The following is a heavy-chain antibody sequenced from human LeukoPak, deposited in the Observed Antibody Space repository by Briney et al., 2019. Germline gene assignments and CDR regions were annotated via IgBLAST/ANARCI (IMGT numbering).Heavy chain of an antibody. CDR1: GGTFSSYA. CDR2: IIPILGIA. D-gene: IGHD3-22*01. V-gene: IGHV1-69*04. Sequence: SVKVSCKASGGTFSSYAISWVRLAPGQGLEWMGRIIPILGIANYAQKFQGRVTITADKSTSTAYMELSSLRSEDTAVYYCARVNPINYYDSSGYYSGEIYNWFDPWGQGTLVTVSS. J-gene: IGHJ5*02. CDR3: ARVNPINYYDSSGYYSGEIYNWFDP.